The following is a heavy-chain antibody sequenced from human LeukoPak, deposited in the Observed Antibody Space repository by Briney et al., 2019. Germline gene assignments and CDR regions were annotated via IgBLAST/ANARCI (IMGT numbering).Heavy chain of an antibody. Sequence: GGSLRLSCAASGFTLSSYEMNWVRQAPGKGLEWVSYISSSGSTIYYADSVKGRFTISRDNAKNSLYLQMNSLRAEDTAVYYCARGVDDIAVAGHFDYWGQGTLVTVSS. CDR2: ISSSGSTI. CDR3: ARGVDDIAVAGHFDY. V-gene: IGHV3-48*03. D-gene: IGHD6-19*01. CDR1: GFTLSSYE. J-gene: IGHJ4*02.